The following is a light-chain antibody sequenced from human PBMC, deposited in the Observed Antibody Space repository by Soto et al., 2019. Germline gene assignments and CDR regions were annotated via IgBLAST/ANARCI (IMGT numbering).Light chain of an antibody. Sequence: DIQMTQSPSSLSASVGDRVAITCRASHNINTYLNWYQQRPGKAPRLLIYAASSVQGGVPSRFSGSGSGTDFTLTISSLQPEDFATYYCQLSDSSLTFGQGTRLEIE. J-gene: IGKJ5*01. CDR2: AAS. CDR3: QLSDSSLT. CDR1: HNINTY. V-gene: IGKV1-39*01.